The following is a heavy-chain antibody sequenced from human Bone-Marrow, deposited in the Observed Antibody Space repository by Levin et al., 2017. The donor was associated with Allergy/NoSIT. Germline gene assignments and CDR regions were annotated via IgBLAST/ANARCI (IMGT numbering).Heavy chain of an antibody. V-gene: IGHV4-59*08. CDR2: VYNSGSPNSGGT. Sequence: KSSETLSLTCTVSGVSISRFYWSWIRQSPGKGLEWIGYVYNSGSPNSGGTNHNPSLRSRGTISGDTSKSQFSLNLTSVTAADTAVYYCARVQAVGGTHYFDSWGQGALITVSS. CDR3: ARVQAVGGTHYFDS. J-gene: IGHJ4*02. D-gene: IGHD6-19*01. CDR1: GVSISRFY.